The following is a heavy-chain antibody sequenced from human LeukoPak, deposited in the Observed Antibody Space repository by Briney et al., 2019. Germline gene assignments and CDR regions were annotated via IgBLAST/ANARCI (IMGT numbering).Heavy chain of an antibody. CDR3: ARASISAASDY. CDR1: GYTFTSYG. CDR2: ISAYSGNT. Sequence: ASVKVSCKASGYTFTSYGISWVRQAPGQGLEWMGWISAYSGNTNYAQRLQGRVTITRNTSISTAYMELSSLRSEDTAVYYCARASISAASDYWGQGTLVTVSS. V-gene: IGHV1-18*01. J-gene: IGHJ4*02. D-gene: IGHD6-13*01.